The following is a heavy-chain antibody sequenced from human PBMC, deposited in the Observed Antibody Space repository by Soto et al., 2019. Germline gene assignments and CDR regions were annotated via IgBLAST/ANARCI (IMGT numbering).Heavy chain of an antibody. J-gene: IGHJ4*02. CDR3: AKNEGYSSGWYLD. V-gene: IGHV3-23*01. D-gene: IGHD6-19*01. CDR2: ISGSGGST. Sequence: EVQQLESGGGLVQPGGSLRLSCAASGFTFSSYGMSWVRQAPGKGLEWVSAISGSGGSTYNADSVKGRFTISRDNSKNTPYLQMNSLRAEDTAVYYCAKNEGYSSGWYLDWGQGTLVTVSS. CDR1: GFTFSSYG.